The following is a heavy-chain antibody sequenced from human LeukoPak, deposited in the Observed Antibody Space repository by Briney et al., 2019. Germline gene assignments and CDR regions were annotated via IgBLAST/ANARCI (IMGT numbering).Heavy chain of an antibody. CDR3: AREGLTGYLFFDF. V-gene: IGHV1-2*02. D-gene: IGHD7-27*01. CDR1: GYTFTNYY. Sequence: APVKVSCKASGYTFTNYYFHWVRQAPGQGLEWMGWINPNSGGTNYAQKFQGRVTLTRDTSISTTYMELTRLRSDDTAVYYCAREGLTGYLFFDFWGRGTLVTVSS. CDR2: INPNSGGT. J-gene: IGHJ2*01.